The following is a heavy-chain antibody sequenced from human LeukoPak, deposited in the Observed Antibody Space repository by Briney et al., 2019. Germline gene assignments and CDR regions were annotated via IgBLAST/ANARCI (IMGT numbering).Heavy chain of an antibody. CDR1: GYSISSGYY. V-gene: IGHV4-38-2*01. CDR2: IYHGGST. D-gene: IGHD3-10*01. Sequence: SETLSLTXAVSGYSISSGYYWGWIRQPPGKGLEWIGSIYHGGSTYYNPSLESRVTISVDTSKNQFSLKLSSVTAADTAVYYCAGTPYGSGSHYYFDYWGQGTLVTVSS. CDR3: AGTPYGSGSHYYFDY. J-gene: IGHJ4*02.